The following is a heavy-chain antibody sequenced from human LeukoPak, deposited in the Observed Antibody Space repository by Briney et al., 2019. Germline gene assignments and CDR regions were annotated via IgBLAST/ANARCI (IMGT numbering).Heavy chain of an antibody. Sequence: PVKVSCKASGYTFTGYYMHWVRQAPGQGLEWRGGIIPIFDKANYAQKFQGRATITTVESTSTAYMELSSLRSEDTALYYCAKASRDGCSGGSCYRDPVPSYFDYWGQGTLVTVSS. CDR3: AKASRDGCSGGSCYRDPVPSYFDY. J-gene: IGHJ4*02. CDR2: IIPIFDKA. V-gene: IGHV1-69*05. D-gene: IGHD2-15*01. CDR1: GYTFTGYY.